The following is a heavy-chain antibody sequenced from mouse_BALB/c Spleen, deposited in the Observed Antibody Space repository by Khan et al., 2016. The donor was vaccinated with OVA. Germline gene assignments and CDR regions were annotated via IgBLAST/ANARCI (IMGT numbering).Heavy chain of an antibody. CDR3: ARTAWGYVDY. CDR1: GFTFSSYA. V-gene: IGHV5-9-1*01. Sequence: EVELVESGGGLVKPGGSLKLSCAASGFTFSSYAMSWVRQTPEKRLEWVATISSGGSYTYYPDSVKGRFTISRDNARNTLYVQMSSLRSEDTAIYYCARTAWGYVDYWGQGTTLTVSS. D-gene: IGHD1-2*01. J-gene: IGHJ2*01. CDR2: ISSGGSYT.